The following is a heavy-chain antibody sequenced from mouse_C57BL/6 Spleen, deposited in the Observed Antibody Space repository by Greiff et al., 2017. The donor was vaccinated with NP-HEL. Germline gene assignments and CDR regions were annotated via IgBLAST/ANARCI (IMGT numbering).Heavy chain of an antibody. CDR2: IDPSDSET. CDR3: ARPHYYGSSNYAMDY. Sequence: VQLQQPGAELVRPGSSVKLSCKASGYTFTSYWMHWVKQRPIQGLEWIGNIDPSDSETHYNQKFKDKATLTVDKSSSTAYMQLSSLTSEDSAVYYCARPHYYGSSNYAMDYWGQGTSVTVSS. CDR1: GYTFTSYW. D-gene: IGHD1-1*01. V-gene: IGHV1-52*01. J-gene: IGHJ4*01.